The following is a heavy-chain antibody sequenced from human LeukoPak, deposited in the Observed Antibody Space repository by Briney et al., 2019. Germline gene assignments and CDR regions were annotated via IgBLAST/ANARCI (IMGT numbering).Heavy chain of an antibody. CDR2: ISSNGGST. D-gene: IGHD2-15*01. CDR1: GFTFSSYA. Sequence: GGSLRLSCSASGFTFSSYAMHWVRQAQGKGLEYVSAISSNGGSTYYADSVKGRFTISRDNSKNTLYLQMSSLRAEDTAVYYCVRAPPCSGGSCYWGWDFDYWGQGTLVTVSS. J-gene: IGHJ4*02. CDR3: VRAPPCSGGSCYWGWDFDY. V-gene: IGHV3-64D*06.